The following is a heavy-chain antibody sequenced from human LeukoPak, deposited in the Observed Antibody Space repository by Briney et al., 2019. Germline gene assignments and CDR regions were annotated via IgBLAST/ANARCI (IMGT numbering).Heavy chain of an antibody. Sequence: GGSLRLSCAASGFSFSSTAMNWVRQAPGKGLEWVSASGTDGDTYYADSVQGRFTISRDNSRNTLYLQMTSLRADDTAVYYCAKKTPGTYPFDYWGQGTLVAVSP. CDR2: SGTDGDT. D-gene: IGHD6-13*01. CDR3: AKKTPGTYPFDY. CDR1: GFSFSSTA. V-gene: IGHV3-23*01. J-gene: IGHJ4*02.